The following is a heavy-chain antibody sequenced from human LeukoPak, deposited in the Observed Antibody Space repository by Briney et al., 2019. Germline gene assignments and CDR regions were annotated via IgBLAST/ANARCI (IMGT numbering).Heavy chain of an antibody. J-gene: IGHJ4*01. CDR3: STDPRLLIY. D-gene: IGHD2-8*01. V-gene: IGHV3-9*01. CDR1: GLTFDDYA. CDR2: ISWNSGSI. Sequence: PGGSLRLSCAASGLTFDDYAMHWVRQAPGKGLEWVSGISWNSGSIGYADSVKGRFTISRDNAKNSLYLQMNSLRPEDTALYYCSTDPRLLIYWGHGTLVTVSS.